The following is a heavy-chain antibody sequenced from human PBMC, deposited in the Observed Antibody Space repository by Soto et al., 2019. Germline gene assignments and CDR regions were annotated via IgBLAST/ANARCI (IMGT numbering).Heavy chain of an antibody. CDR1: GGSISSSSYY. CDR2: IYYSGST. Sequence: PSETLSLTCTVSGGSISSSSYYWGWIRQPPGKGLEWIGSIYYSGSTYYNPSLKSRVTISVDTSKNQFSLKLSSVTAADTAVYYCARERGDYIWGSYRYTFDYWGQGTLVTVSS. V-gene: IGHV4-39*02. CDR3: ARERGDYIWGSYRYTFDY. D-gene: IGHD3-16*02. J-gene: IGHJ4*02.